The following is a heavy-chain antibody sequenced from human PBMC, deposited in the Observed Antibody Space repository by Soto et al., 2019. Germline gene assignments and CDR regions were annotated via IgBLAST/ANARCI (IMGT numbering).Heavy chain of an antibody. CDR3: AHTAYGDYAPVGY. D-gene: IGHD4-17*01. CDR1: GYTFTNYA. Sequence: ASVKVSCKASGYTFTNYATHWVRQAPGQRLEWMGWINAGNGNTKYSQKFQGRVTITRDTSASTAYMELSSLRSEDTAVYYCAHTAYGDYAPVGYWGQGTLVTVSS. CDR2: INAGNGNT. J-gene: IGHJ4*02. V-gene: IGHV1-3*01.